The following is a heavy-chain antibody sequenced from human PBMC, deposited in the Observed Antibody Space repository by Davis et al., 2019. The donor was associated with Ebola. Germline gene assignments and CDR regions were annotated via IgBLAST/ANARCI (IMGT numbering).Heavy chain of an antibody. CDR3: SRLRRAEAENY. CDR2: INQDGSDQ. CDR1: GFSFSSYW. V-gene: IGHV3-7*03. Sequence: GGSLRLSCAASGFSFSSYWLSWVRQAPGKGLEWVANINQDGSDQQYVGSVKGRFTVSRDNAKNSFYLQLNSLRAEDTAMYYCSRLRRAEAENYWGQGTLVTVSS. D-gene: IGHD1-14*01. J-gene: IGHJ4*02.